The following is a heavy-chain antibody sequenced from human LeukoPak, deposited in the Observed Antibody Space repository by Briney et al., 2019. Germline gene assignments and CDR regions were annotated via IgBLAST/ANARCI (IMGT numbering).Heavy chain of an antibody. J-gene: IGHJ5*02. V-gene: IGHV4-4*07. Sequence: PSETLSLTCSVSGGSISGYSRSWIRQSAAKGLEWIGRVYTSGNTNYNPSFKSRVTMSIDTSKKQFSLKLYTVTAADTAVYYCARDNPAGPWGQGALVTVSS. CDR1: GGSISGYS. CDR2: VYTSGNT. CDR3: ARDNPAGP. D-gene: IGHD1-14*01.